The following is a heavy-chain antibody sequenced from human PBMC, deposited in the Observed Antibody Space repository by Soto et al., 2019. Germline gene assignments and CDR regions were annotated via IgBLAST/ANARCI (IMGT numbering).Heavy chain of an antibody. CDR3: ARGLRRQDLGYCSSTSCSSLGY. V-gene: IGHV1-18*01. CDR1: GYTFTSYG. CDR2: ISAYNGNT. J-gene: IGHJ4*02. Sequence: QVQLVQSGAEVKKPGASVKVSCKASGYTFTSYGISWVRQAPGQGLEWMGWISAYNGNTNYAQKLQGRVTMTTDTSTSTAYMELRSLRSDDTAVYYCARGLRRQDLGYCSSTSCSSLGYWGQGTLVTVSS. D-gene: IGHD2-2*01.